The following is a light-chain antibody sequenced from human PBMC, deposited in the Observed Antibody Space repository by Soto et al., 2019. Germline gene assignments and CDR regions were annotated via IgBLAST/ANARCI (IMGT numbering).Light chain of an antibody. V-gene: IGLV2-23*02. Sequence: QSALTQPASVSGSPGQSITISCTGTSSNVGSYKLVSWYQQHPGKAPKLMIFEVNKRPSGVSNRFSGSKSGNTASLTISGLKVEDEADYYCCSSGGSPTYVFGPGTKVTAL. J-gene: IGLJ1*01. CDR1: SSNVGSYKL. CDR2: EVN. CDR3: CSSGGSPTYV.